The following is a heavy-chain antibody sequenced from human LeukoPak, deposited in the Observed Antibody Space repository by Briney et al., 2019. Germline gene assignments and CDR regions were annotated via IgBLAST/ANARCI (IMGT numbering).Heavy chain of an antibody. J-gene: IGHJ4*02. CDR2: INAYNGST. CDR1: GYTFTRSG. Sequence: ASVKVSCKASGYTFTRSGITWVRQASGQGLEWMGWINAYNGSTNYAQNFQGRVIMTTDPSTNTAYMELRSLRSDDTAVFYCARAFYYEFLSGYYTFDYWGPGTLVTVSS. V-gene: IGHV1-18*01. CDR3: ARAFYYEFLSGYYTFDY. D-gene: IGHD3-3*01.